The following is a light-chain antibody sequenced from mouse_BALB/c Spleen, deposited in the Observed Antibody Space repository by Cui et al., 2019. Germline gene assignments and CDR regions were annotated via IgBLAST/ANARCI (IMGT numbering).Light chain of an antibody. CDR3: LQYDEFPYT. J-gene: IGKJ2*01. CDR2: RAN. V-gene: IGKV14-111*01. Sequence: DIKMTKSPSSMYASLGERVTITCKASQDINSYLSWFQQKPGKSPKTLIYRANRLVDGVPSRFSGIGSGQDYSLTISSLEYEDMGIYYCLQYDEFPYTFGGGTKLEIK. CDR1: QDINSY.